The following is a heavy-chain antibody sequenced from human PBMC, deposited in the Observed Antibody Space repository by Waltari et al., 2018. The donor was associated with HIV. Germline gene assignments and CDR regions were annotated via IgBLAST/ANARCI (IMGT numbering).Heavy chain of an antibody. Sequence: LKQSGPRLIEPSQTLSMTCFVSGDSVSSNRAAWNWVRQSPGGGLEWLWKTYFRSKWMFDYAVDLKSRLTITVDPSTSQFSLYLTSTTPDDTATYYCVRDSFGFDFWSQGILVTV. J-gene: IGHJ5*01. CDR2: TYFRSKWMF. CDR1: GDSVSSNRAA. V-gene: IGHV6-1*01. CDR3: VRDSFGFDF. D-gene: IGHD3-3*01.